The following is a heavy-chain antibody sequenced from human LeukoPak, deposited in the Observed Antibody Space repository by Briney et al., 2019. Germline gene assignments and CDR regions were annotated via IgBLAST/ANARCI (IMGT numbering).Heavy chain of an antibody. CDR3: ASVRRGFGESSKYYAYYYMGV. CDR2: IYYSGST. Sequence: SETLSLTCTVSGGSISSSSYYWGWIRQPPGKGLEWIGSIYYSGSTYYNPSLKSRVTISLDTSKNQFSLKLSSVTAAATAVYYCASVRRGFGESSKYYAYYYMGVWGKGTTVTISS. CDR1: GGSISSSSYY. V-gene: IGHV4-39*01. J-gene: IGHJ6*03. D-gene: IGHD3-10*01.